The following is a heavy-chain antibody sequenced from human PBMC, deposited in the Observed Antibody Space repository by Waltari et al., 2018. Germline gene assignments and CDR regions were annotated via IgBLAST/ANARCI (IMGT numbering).Heavy chain of an antibody. Sequence: QVQLQQWGAGLLKPSETLSLTCAVYGGSFSGYYWSWIRQPPGKGLEWIGEINHSGSTNHNPSLKSRVTISVDTSKNQFSLKLSSVTAADTAVYYCARGPIVVVVAATLYYYYGMDVWGQGTTVTVSS. CDR3: ARGPIVVVVAATLYYYYGMDV. V-gene: IGHV4-34*01. CDR2: INHSGST. CDR1: GGSFSGYY. D-gene: IGHD2-15*01. J-gene: IGHJ6*02.